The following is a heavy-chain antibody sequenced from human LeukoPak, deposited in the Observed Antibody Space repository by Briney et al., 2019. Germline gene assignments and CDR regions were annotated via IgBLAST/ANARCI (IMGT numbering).Heavy chain of an antibody. V-gene: IGHV3-30*18. Sequence: GGSLRLSCAASGFTFSSFVMHWVRQAPGKGLEWVAVISYDGNYKYYADSVKGRFTISRDNSKNTLYLQMNSPRAEDTAVYYCAKGTYSGSYWYFDLWGRGTLVTVSS. CDR1: GFTFSSFV. D-gene: IGHD1-26*01. CDR2: ISYDGNYK. CDR3: AKGTYSGSYWYFDL. J-gene: IGHJ2*01.